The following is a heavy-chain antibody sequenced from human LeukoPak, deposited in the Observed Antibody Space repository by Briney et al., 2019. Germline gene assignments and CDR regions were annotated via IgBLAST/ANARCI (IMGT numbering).Heavy chain of an antibody. CDR2: IYYSGST. Sequence: SETLSLTSTVSGVSISSYYWSWIRQPPGKGLEWIGYIYYSGSTNYNPSLKSRVTISVDTSKNQFSLKLSSVTAADTAVYYCARGDYYYYMDVWGKGTTVTVSS. CDR3: ARGDYYYYMDV. CDR1: GVSISSYY. V-gene: IGHV4-59*01. J-gene: IGHJ6*03.